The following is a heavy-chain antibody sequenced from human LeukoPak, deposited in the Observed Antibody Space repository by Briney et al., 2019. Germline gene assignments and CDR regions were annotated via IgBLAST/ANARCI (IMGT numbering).Heavy chain of an antibody. Sequence: GGSLRLSCAASGFTFSSYAMNWVRQAPGKGLEWVAVISYDGSNKYYADSVKGRFTISRDNSKNTLYLQMNSLRAEDTAVYYCAREERGAAADWGQGTLVTVSS. CDR2: ISYDGSNK. D-gene: IGHD6-13*01. CDR1: GFTFSSYA. CDR3: AREERGAAAD. V-gene: IGHV3-30-3*01. J-gene: IGHJ4*02.